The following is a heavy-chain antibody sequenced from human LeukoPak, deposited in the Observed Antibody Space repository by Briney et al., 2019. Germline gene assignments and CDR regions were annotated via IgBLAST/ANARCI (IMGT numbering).Heavy chain of an antibody. CDR1: XFSLGTRGMC. CDR3: ARIAPDYGSGSHLDY. CDR2: IDWDEDK. J-gene: IGHJ4*02. D-gene: IGHD3-10*01. V-gene: IGHV2-70*11. Sequence: FSXFSLGTRGMCVSWXRQPPGKALEWLSRIDWDEDKYYSTTLKTRRAISKESSKTQGVLTMTNMDPVDTATYYCARIAPDYGSGSHLDYWGQGTLVTVSS.